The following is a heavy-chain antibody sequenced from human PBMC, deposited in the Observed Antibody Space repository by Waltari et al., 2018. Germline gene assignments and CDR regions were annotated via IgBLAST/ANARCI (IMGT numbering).Heavy chain of an antibody. CDR1: GLTVSHNY. V-gene: IGHV3-53*02. CDR2: IYSGGTT. Sequence: EVQLVETGGGSITPGGSLRLPCAASGLTVSHNYMSWVRQAPGKGLEGVSVIYSGGTTHYADSVKGRFTISRDNSKNTLYLQMNSLRAEDTAVYYCATSPSRSFWGQGTLVTVSS. CDR3: ATSPSRSF. J-gene: IGHJ4*02.